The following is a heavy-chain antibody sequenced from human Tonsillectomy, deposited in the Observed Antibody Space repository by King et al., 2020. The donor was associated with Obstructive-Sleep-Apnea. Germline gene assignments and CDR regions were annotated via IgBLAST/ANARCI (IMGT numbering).Heavy chain of an antibody. Sequence: VQLVESGGGLVQPGGSLRLSCTASGFTFSSYAMNWVRQAPGKGLEWVSGISGSGGSTYSADSVKGRFTISRDNSKNTVFLQMISLRAADTAVYYCAKVGYSLGWYAEYFQLWGRGTVVTVPS. CDR2: ISGSGGST. J-gene: IGHJ1*01. D-gene: IGHD6-19*01. CDR1: GFTFSSYA. V-gene: IGHV3-23*04. CDR3: AKVGYSLGWYAEYFQL.